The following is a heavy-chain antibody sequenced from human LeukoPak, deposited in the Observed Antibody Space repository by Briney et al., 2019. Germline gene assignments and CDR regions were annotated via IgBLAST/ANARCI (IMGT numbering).Heavy chain of an antibody. J-gene: IGHJ4*02. CDR3: ARDYYGSGSYYPYYFDY. Sequence: SVKVSCKASGGTFSSYAISWVRQAPGQGLEWMGRIIPILGIANYAQKLQGRVTMTTDTSTSTAYMELRSLRSDDTAVYYCARDYYGSGSYYPYYFDYWGQGTLVTVSS. V-gene: IGHV1-69*04. D-gene: IGHD3-10*01. CDR1: GGTFSSYA. CDR2: IIPILGIA.